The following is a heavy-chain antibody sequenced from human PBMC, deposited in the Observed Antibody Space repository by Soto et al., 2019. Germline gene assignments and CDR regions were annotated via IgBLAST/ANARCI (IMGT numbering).Heavy chain of an antibody. D-gene: IGHD3-22*01. Sequence: SETLSLTCTVSGGSISSGDYYWSWIRQPPGKGLEWIGYIYYSGSTYYNPSLKSRVTISVDTSKNQFSLRLSSVTAADTAVYYCARESYYYDSSGYYKDWGQGTRVNLAS. J-gene: IGHJ4*02. V-gene: IGHV4-30-4*01. CDR2: IYYSGST. CDR1: GGSISSGDYY. CDR3: ARESYYYDSSGYYKD.